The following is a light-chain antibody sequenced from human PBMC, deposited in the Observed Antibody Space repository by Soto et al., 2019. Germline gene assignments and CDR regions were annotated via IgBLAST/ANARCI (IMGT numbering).Light chain of an antibody. CDR3: SSYAGSNNLYV. CDR2: EVS. J-gene: IGLJ1*01. Sequence: QSVLTQPASVSGSPGQSITISCTGTSSDVGSYNLVSWYQQHPGKAPKLMIYEVSKRPSGVSNRFSGSKSGNTASLTISGLQAEDEADYYCSSYAGSNNLYVFGTGTKLTVL. CDR1: SSDVGSYNL. V-gene: IGLV2-14*02.